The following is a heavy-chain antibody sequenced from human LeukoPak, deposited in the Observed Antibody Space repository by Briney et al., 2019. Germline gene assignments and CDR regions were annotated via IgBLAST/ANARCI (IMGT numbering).Heavy chain of an antibody. D-gene: IGHD4-11*01. CDR3: ARDSRYSNYVIAY. Sequence: SETLSLTCAVYGESFSGYYWSWIRQPPGKGLEWIGEINHSGSTNYNPSLKSRVTISVDTSKNQFSLKLSSVTAADTAVYYCARDSRYSNYVIAYWGQGTLVTVSS. CDR2: INHSGST. CDR1: GESFSGYY. J-gene: IGHJ4*02. V-gene: IGHV4-34*01.